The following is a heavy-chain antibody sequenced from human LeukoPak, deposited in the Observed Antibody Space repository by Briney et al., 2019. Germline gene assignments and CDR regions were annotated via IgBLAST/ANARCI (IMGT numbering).Heavy chain of an antibody. CDR1: GSIFSNYW. CDR3: ARQPYDSGHNWFDP. D-gene: IGHD3-10*01. V-gene: IGHV5-51*01. J-gene: IGHJ5*02. CDR2: IYPGDSDT. Sequence: GASLQISSEGAGSIFSNYWIGWVRPLPGKLLEWMGIIYPGDSDTRYSPSFQDQVTISADKSISTAYLQWSSLKASDIAMYYCARQPYDSGHNWFDPWGQGTLVTVSS.